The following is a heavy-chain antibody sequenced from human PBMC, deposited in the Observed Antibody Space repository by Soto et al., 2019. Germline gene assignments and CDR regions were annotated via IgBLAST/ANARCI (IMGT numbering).Heavy chain of an antibody. J-gene: IGHJ6*02. CDR1: GSSISSSGYY. CDR2: IYYSGST. D-gene: IGHD6-13*01. V-gene: IGHV4-31*03. Sequence: SETLSLTCTVSGSSISSSGYYCSWIRQHPGKGLERIGYIYYSGSTYYNPSLKSRVTISVDTSKNQFSLKLSSVTAADTAVYYCARFSRPYGYSSSWYRPEGYYYYGMDVWGQGTTVTVSS. CDR3: ARFSRPYGYSSSWYRPEGYYYYGMDV.